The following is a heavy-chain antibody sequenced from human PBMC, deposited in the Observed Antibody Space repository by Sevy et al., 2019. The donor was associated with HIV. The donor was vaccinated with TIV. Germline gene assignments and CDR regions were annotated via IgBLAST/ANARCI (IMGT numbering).Heavy chain of an antibody. CDR3: ARNWEAAPGGGGFYYGMDV. V-gene: IGHV3-48*03. CDR1: GFTFSSYE. Sequence: GGSLRLSCAASGFTFSSYEMNWVRQAPGKGLQWVSYISSSGTTIYYVDSVKGRFTISRDNAKNSLYLQMNSLRAEDTAVYYCARNWEAAPGGGGFYYGMDVWGQGTTVTVSS. D-gene: IGHD6-13*01. CDR2: ISSSGTTI. J-gene: IGHJ6*02.